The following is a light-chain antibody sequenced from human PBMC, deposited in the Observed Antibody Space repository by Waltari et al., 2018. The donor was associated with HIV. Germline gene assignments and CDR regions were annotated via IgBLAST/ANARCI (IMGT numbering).Light chain of an antibody. CDR1: SLDIGASHV. V-gene: IGLV2-14*01. J-gene: IGLJ2*01. Sequence: QSALTQPASVSASPGQSITISCTGISLDIGASHVISWYQQPPGKAQRLIIDEFNKRPSSVYNRFSGSKSAKTASLTIFGLQTEEEADYYCSYVVTSTLELTFGGGTKLTVL. CDR3: SYVVTSTLELT. CDR2: EFN.